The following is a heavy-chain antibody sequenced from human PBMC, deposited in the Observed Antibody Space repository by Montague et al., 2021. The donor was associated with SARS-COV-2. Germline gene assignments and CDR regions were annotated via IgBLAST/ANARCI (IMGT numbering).Heavy chain of an antibody. Sequence: SETLSLTCTVSGASVSSTYWWSWVRQPPGKGLEWVGEISHIGTAYYSPSLKSRATMSVAESGDQFFLKLSAVTAAATAVYYCSRFSYDNTGYPRRFDFWGQGALVTVSS. D-gene: IGHD3-22*01. J-gene: IGHJ4*02. CDR2: ISHIGTA. V-gene: IGHV4-4*02. CDR1: GASVSSTYW. CDR3: SRFSYDNTGYPRRFDF.